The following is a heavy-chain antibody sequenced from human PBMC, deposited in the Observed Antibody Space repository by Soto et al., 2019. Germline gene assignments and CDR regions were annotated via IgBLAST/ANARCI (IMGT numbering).Heavy chain of an antibody. J-gene: IGHJ4*02. V-gene: IGHV3-30*18. CDR2: ISYDGSHK. D-gene: IGHD2-15*01. CDR1: GFTFSNYG. Sequence: QVQLVESGGGVVQPGRSLRLSCAGSGFTFSNYGLHWVSQAPGKGLEWVAVISYDGSHKYYADSVKGRFTISRDNSNNMLYLQMDSLRGEDTAVYYCAKDGAPRYCGRSSCRPAGAYWGQGTLVTVSS. CDR3: AKDGAPRYCGRSSCRPAGAY.